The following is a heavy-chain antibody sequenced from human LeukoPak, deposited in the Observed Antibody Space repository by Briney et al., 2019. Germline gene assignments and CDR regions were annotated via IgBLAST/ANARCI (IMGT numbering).Heavy chain of an antibody. D-gene: IGHD3-3*01. CDR2: ISAYNGNT. V-gene: IGHV1-18*01. Sequence: ASVKVSCKASGYTFTSYGISWVRQAPGQGLEWMGWISAYNGNTNYAQKLQGRVTMTTDTSTSTAYMELRSLRSDDTAVYYCARAVVVPAAESITIFGVAPDYWGQGTLVTVSS. CDR1: GYTFTSYG. CDR3: ARAVVVPAAESITIFGVAPDY. J-gene: IGHJ4*02.